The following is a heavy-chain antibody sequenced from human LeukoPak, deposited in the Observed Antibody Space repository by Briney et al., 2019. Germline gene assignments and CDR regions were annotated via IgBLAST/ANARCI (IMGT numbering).Heavy chain of an antibody. D-gene: IGHD6-19*01. CDR2: ISYDGSNK. CDR3: ARYNMFSSGWFYFDY. CDR1: GFTFRSYA. Sequence: GGSLRLSCEASGFTFRSYAMHWVRQAPGKGLEWVAVISYDGSNKYYADSVKGRFTISRDNSKNTLYLQMNSLRAEDTAVYYCARYNMFSSGWFYFDYWGQGTLVTVSS. J-gene: IGHJ4*02. V-gene: IGHV3-30-3*01.